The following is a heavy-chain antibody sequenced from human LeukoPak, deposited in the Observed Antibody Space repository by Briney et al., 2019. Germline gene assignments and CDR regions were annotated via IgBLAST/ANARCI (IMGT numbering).Heavy chain of an antibody. CDR2: IWYDGSNK. CDR3: ARLGATAGYDAFDI. CDR1: GFTFSSYG. V-gene: IGHV3-33*01. Sequence: GGSLRLSCAASGFTFSSYGMHWVRQAPGKELEWVAVIWYDGSNKYYADSVKGRFTISRDNSKNTLYLQMNSLRAEDTAVYYCARLGATAGYDAFDIWGQGTMVTVSS. D-gene: IGHD3-16*01. J-gene: IGHJ3*02.